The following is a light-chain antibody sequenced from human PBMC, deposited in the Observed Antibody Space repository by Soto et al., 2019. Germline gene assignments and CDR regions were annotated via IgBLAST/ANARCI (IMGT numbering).Light chain of an antibody. V-gene: IGLV2-14*03. Sequence: QSVLTQPASVSGSPGQSITISCTGTSSDVGNNNYVSWYQHNPGRAPKVMICDVTNRPSGVSNRFSGPKSGNTASLTISGLQAEDEADYYCSSFTGSSYVFGTGTKVTVL. CDR3: SSFTGSSYV. CDR2: DVT. CDR1: SSDVGNNNY. J-gene: IGLJ1*01.